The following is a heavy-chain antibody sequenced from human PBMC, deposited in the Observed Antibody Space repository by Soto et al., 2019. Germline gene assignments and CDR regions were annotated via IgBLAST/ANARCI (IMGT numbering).Heavy chain of an antibody. J-gene: IGHJ4*02. CDR2: INPNSGGT. CDR1: GYTFTGYY. D-gene: IGHD5-12*01. Sequence: VKVSCKASGYTFTGYYMHWVRQAPGQGLEWMGWINPNSGGTNYAQKFQGWVTMTRDTSISTAYMELSRLRSDDTAVYYCARDPVRRDGYNLGYWGQGTLVTVSS. V-gene: IGHV1-2*04. CDR3: ARDPVRRDGYNLGY.